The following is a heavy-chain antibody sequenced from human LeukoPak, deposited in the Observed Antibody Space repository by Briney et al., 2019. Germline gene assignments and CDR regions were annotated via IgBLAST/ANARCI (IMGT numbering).Heavy chain of an antibody. J-gene: IGHJ4*02. Sequence: PETLSLTCTVSGGSLSDYHWSWIRQPPGKGLEWIGNIYNSGTTNYTHSPKRGVTISTDMSQNPVFLEGTSVTAADTAVYYCARQSAGTTNDYWGQGTLVTVSS. CDR2: IYNSGTT. CDR1: GGSLSDYH. CDR3: ARQSAGTTNDY. V-gene: IGHV4-59*08. D-gene: IGHD1-7*01.